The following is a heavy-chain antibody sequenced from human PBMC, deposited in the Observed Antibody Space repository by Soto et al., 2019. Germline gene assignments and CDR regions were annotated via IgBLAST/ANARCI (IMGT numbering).Heavy chain of an antibody. CDR1: GFTFSSYA. CDR2: ISGSGGST. J-gene: IGHJ6*02. CDR3: AKGPYSSVGPGMDV. Sequence: GGSLRLSCAASGFTFSSYAMSWVRQAPGKGLEWVSAISGSGGSTYYADSVKGRFTISRDNSKNTLYLQMNSLRAEDTAVYYCAKGPYSSVGPGMDVWGQGTTVTVSS. V-gene: IGHV3-23*01. D-gene: IGHD6-25*01.